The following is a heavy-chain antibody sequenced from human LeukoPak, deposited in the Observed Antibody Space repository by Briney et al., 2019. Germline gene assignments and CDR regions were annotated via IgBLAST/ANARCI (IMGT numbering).Heavy chain of an antibody. V-gene: IGHV7-4-1*02. D-gene: IGHD2-15*01. CDR3: ARDVGVVVVAATANWFDP. Sequence: ASVKVSCKASGYTFTSYAMNWVRQAPGQGLEWMGWINTNTGNPTYAQGFTGRFVFSLDTSVSTAYLRISSLKAEDTAVYYCARDVGVVVVAATANWFDPWGQGTLVTVSS. J-gene: IGHJ5*02. CDR2: INTNTGNP. CDR1: GYTFTSYA.